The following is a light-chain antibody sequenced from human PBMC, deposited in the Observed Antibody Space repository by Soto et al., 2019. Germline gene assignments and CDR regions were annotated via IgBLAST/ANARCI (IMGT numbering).Light chain of an antibody. V-gene: IGLV1-44*01. CDR2: TNN. Sequence: QLVLTQPPSTSGTPGQRIIISCSGSSSNIGSDSVNWYQQLPGTAPKLIIYTNNQRPSGVPDRFSGSKSGTSASLAISGLQSEDEADYYCAAWDARLNGWVFGGGTKLTVL. J-gene: IGLJ3*02. CDR1: SSNIGSDS. CDR3: AAWDARLNGWV.